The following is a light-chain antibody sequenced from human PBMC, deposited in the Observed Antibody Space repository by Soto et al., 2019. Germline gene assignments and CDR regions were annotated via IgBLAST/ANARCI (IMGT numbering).Light chain of an antibody. Sequence: DIVMTQSPLSLPVTPGEPASISCRSSQSLLHSNGYNYLDWYLQKPGQSPQLLIYLGSNRASGVHDRFSGRGSGTDFTLKISRVEAEDVGVYYCMQALQTPYTFGQGNKLEIK. CDR2: LGS. J-gene: IGKJ2*01. CDR1: QSLLHSNGYNY. CDR3: MQALQTPYT. V-gene: IGKV2-28*01.